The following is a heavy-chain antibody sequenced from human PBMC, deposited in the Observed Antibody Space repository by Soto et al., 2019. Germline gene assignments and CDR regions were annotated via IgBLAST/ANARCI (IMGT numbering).Heavy chain of an antibody. V-gene: IGHV4-39*07. CDR3: ASSNIAAAGFYYYGMDV. CDR2: IYYSRST. CDR1: GASISSSSYY. Sequence: SETLSLTCTVSGASISSSSYYWGCIRQPPGTGLEWIGIIYYSRSTYYNPFLKSRVTISVDTSKNQFSLKLSSVTAADTAVYYCASSNIAAAGFYYYGMDVWGRGTTVT. D-gene: IGHD6-13*01. J-gene: IGHJ6*02.